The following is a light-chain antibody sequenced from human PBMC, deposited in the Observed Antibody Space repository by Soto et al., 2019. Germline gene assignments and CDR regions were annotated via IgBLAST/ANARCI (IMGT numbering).Light chain of an antibody. CDR3: ISYTGSSLLVV. CDR1: SSDIGGYDY. J-gene: IGLJ2*01. Sequence: QSALTQPASVSGSPGQSITISCTGTSSDIGGYDYVSWYQQHPGKAPKLMIYDVNHRPSGVSHRFSGSKSGNTASLTISGLQAEDEADYYCISYTGSSLLVVFGGGTKLNVL. V-gene: IGLV2-14*03. CDR2: DVN.